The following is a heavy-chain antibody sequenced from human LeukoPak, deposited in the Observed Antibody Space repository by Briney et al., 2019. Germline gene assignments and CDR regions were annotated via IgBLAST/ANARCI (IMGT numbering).Heavy chain of an antibody. CDR1: GGSISSYY. CDR2: IYYSGST. V-gene: IGHV4-59*01. Sequence: SETLSLTCTVSGGSISSYYWSWIRQPPGKGLEWIGYIYYSGSTNYNPSLKSRVTISVDTSKNQFSLKLSSVTAADTAVYYCARDSLGGSYIYDYWGQGTLVTVSS. J-gene: IGHJ4*02. CDR3: ARDSLGGSYIYDY. D-gene: IGHD3-16*01.